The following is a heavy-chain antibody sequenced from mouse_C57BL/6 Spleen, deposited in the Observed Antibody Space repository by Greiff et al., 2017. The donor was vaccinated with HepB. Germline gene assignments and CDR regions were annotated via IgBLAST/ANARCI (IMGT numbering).Heavy chain of an antibody. CDR2: INYDGSST. CDR1: GFTFSDYY. D-gene: IGHD4-1*02. J-gene: IGHJ4*01. V-gene: IGHV5-16*01. CDR3: AREGQLGQDAMDY. Sequence: EVQLVESEGGLVQPGGSVKLSCTASGFTFSDYYMAWVRQVPEKGLEWVENINYDGSSTYYLDSLKGRFTISRDNAKNILYLQMSSLKSEDTAMYYCAREGQLGQDAMDYWGQGTSVTVSS.